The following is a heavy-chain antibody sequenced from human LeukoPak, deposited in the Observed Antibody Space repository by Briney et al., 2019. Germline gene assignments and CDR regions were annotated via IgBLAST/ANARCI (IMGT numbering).Heavy chain of an antibody. CDR1: GGSISSYY. Sequence: SETLSLTCTVSGGSISSYYWSWIRQPPGKGLEWIGYIYYSGSTNYNPSLKSRVTISVDTSKNQFSLKLSSVTAADTAVYYCARGTGYSSGYYYVFDYWGQGTLVTVSS. J-gene: IGHJ4*02. V-gene: IGHV4-59*01. CDR3: ARGTGYSSGYYYVFDY. D-gene: IGHD3-22*01. CDR2: IYYSGST.